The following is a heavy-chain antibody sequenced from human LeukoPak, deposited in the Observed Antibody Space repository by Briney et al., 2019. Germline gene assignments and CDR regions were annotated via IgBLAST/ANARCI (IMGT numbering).Heavy chain of an antibody. CDR3: ARGPPGRWLQLWY. CDR1: GGSISSSSYY. D-gene: IGHD5-24*01. J-gene: IGHJ4*02. CDR2: IYYSGST. V-gene: IGHV4-61*05. Sequence: SETLSLTCTVSGGSISSSSYYWGWIRQPPGKGLEWIGYIYYSGSTNYNPSLKSRVTISVDTSKNQFSLKLSSVTAADTAVYYCARGPPGRWLQLWYWGQGTLVTVSS.